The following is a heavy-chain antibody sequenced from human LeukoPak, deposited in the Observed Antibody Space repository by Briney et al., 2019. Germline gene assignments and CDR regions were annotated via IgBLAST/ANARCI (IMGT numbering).Heavy chain of an antibody. CDR2: INHSGST. CDR3: ARRIAAAGTEFDY. D-gene: IGHD6-13*01. CDR1: GGSFSGYY. Sequence: SETLSLTCAVYGGSFSGYYWSLIRQPPGKGLEWIGEINHSGSTNYNPSLKSRVTISVDTSKNQFSLKLSSVTAADTAVYYCARRIAAAGTEFDYWGQGTLVTVSS. V-gene: IGHV4-34*01. J-gene: IGHJ4*02.